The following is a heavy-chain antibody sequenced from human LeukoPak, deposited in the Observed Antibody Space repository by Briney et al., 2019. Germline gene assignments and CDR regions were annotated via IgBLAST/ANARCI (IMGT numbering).Heavy chain of an antibody. CDR2: ISYDGSNK. J-gene: IGHJ4*02. Sequence: PGRSLRLSCAASGFTFSSYGMHWVRQAPGKGLEWVAVISYDGSNKYYADSVKGRFTISRDNSKNTLYLQMNSQRAEDTAVYYCAKDGGPYFDYWGQGTLVTVSS. CDR1: GFTFSSYG. D-gene: IGHD3-3*01. CDR3: AKDGGPYFDY. V-gene: IGHV3-30*18.